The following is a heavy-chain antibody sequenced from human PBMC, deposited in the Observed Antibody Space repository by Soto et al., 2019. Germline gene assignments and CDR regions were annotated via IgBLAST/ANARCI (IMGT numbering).Heavy chain of an antibody. CDR1: GIPVSSNY. CDR3: ARVGPSYYASRMDV. J-gene: IGHJ6*02. CDR2: LHSGGDT. D-gene: IGHD3-10*01. Sequence: EVQLVESGGGLVQPGGSLRLSCVASGIPVSSNYMTWVRQAPGKGLEWVSVLHSGGDTYYANSVKVRFTISRHDYTHTLFLQMNSLTVEDTAVYYCARVGPSYYASRMDVWGQGTTVTVSS. V-gene: IGHV3-53*04.